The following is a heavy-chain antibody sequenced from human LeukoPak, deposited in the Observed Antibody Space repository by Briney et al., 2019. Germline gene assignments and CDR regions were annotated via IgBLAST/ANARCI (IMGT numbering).Heavy chain of an antibody. CDR3: AKDAGFGVDY. CDR2: ISSSSSYI. J-gene: IGHJ4*02. V-gene: IGHV3-21*01. Sequence: PGGSLRLSCAASGFTFSSYRMNWVRQAPGKGLEWISSISSSSSYIYYADSVKGRFTISRDNSKNTLYLQMNSLRAEDTAVYYCAKDAGFGVDYWGQGTLVTVSS. D-gene: IGHD3-10*01. CDR1: GFTFSSYR.